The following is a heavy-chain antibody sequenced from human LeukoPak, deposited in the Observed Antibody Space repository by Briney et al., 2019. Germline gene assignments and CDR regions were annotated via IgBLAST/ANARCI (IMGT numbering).Heavy chain of an antibody. Sequence: SETLSLTCAVYGGSLSGYYWSWIRQPPGRGLEWIGEINHSGSTNYNPSLKSRVTISVDTSKNQFSLKLSSVTAADTAVYYCARDPYYDFWSGLLSHYYYGMDVWGQGTTVTVSS. D-gene: IGHD3-3*01. CDR1: GGSLSGYY. V-gene: IGHV4-34*01. CDR3: ARDPYYDFWSGLLSHYYYGMDV. J-gene: IGHJ6*02. CDR2: INHSGST.